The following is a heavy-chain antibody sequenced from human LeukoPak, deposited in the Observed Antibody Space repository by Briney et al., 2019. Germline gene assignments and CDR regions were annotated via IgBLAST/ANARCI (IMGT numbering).Heavy chain of an antibody. D-gene: IGHD3-16*01. CDR1: GYTFTSYW. Sequence: GESLKISCKGSGYTFTSYWIAWVRQMPGKGLEWMGIIYPGDSDTRYSPSFQGQVTLSADESITTAYLQWSSLKASDTAIYYCARGGAHLDYWGQGTLVTVSS. CDR3: ARGGAHLDY. V-gene: IGHV5-51*01. CDR2: IYPGDSDT. J-gene: IGHJ4*02.